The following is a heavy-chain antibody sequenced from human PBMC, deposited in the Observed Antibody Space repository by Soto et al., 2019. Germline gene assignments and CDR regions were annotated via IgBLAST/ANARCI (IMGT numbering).Heavy chain of an antibody. CDR1: GGTFSSYT. CDR3: ASAPSTTVATENWFDP. V-gene: IGHV1-69*02. D-gene: IGHD4-17*01. Sequence: QVQLVQSGAEVKKPGSSVKVSCKASGGTFSSYTISWVRQAPGQVLEWMGRIIPILGIANYAQKFQGRVTITADKSTRTAYMELSSLRSEDTAVYYWASAPSTTVATENWFDPWGQGTLVTVSS. J-gene: IGHJ5*02. CDR2: IIPILGIA.